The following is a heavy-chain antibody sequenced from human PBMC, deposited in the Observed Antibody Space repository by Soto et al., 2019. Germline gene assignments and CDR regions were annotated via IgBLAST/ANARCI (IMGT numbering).Heavy chain of an antibody. CDR3: AKASYGDVGLYFLEY. V-gene: IGHV3-30*18. CDR1: VFTFGNFG. D-gene: IGHD5-18*01. Sequence: PWWSLRLSCSASVFTFGNFGIHWFRQAPGKGLEWVSVISYDGTHKYYADSVKGRFTISRDNSRNTLYLQMSSLRAEDTALYYCAKASYGDVGLYFLEYWGQGTLVTVSS. CDR2: ISYDGTHK. J-gene: IGHJ4*02.